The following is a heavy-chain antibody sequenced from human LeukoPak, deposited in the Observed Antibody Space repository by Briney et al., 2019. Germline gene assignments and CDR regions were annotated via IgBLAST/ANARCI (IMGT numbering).Heavy chain of an antibody. J-gene: IGHJ4*02. CDR3: ARGPPYYYHGSGYYYFDY. Sequence: SETLSLTCAVYCEFFSGCYWTWTPQPPGKGLEWIGEINHSGSPNYNPSLKSRVTMSVDTSKNQFSLKLSSVTAADTAVYYCARGPPYYYHGSGYYYFDYWGQGTLVTVSS. CDR1: CEFFSGCY. D-gene: IGHD3-22*01. V-gene: IGHV4-34*01. CDR2: INHSGSP.